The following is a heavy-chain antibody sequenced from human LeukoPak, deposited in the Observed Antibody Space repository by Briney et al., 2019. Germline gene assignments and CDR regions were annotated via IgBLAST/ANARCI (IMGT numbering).Heavy chain of an antibody. CDR1: GGSFSGYY. CDR3: GRAGYSSSWYRGGVNFDY. CDR2: INHSGST. V-gene: IGHV4-34*01. Sequence: SETLSLTCAVYGGSFSGYYWSWIRQPPGKGLEWIGEINHSGSTNYNPSLKSRVTISVDTSKNQFSLKLSSVTAADTAVYYCGRAGYSSSWYRGGVNFDYWGLGTLVTVSS. D-gene: IGHD6-13*01. J-gene: IGHJ4*02.